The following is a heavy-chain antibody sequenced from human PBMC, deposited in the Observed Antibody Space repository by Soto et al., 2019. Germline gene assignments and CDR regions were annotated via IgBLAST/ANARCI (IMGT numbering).Heavy chain of an antibody. Sequence: SSETLSLTCAVYGGSFSGYYWSWIRQPPGKGLEWIGEINHSGSTNYNPSLKSRVTISVDTSKNQFSLKLSSVTAADTAVYYCARDRGEYSSSSGGFDPWGQGTLVTVSS. V-gene: IGHV4-34*01. J-gene: IGHJ5*02. D-gene: IGHD6-6*01. CDR2: INHSGST. CDR1: GGSFSGYY. CDR3: ARDRGEYSSSSGGFDP.